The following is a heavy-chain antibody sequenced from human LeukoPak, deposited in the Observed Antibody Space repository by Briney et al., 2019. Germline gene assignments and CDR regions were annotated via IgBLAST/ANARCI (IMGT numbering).Heavy chain of an antibody. J-gene: IGHJ6*03. Sequence: PSETLSLTCTVSGGSISTTYYYWSWIRQPPGKGLEWIGEINHSGSTNYNPSLKSRVTISVDTSKNQFSLKLSSVTAADTAVYYCARCIPPPYSSSWYVHYYYYMDVWGKGTTVTVSS. V-gene: IGHV4-39*07. D-gene: IGHD6-13*01. CDR3: ARCIPPPYSSSWYVHYYYYMDV. CDR1: GGSISTTYYY. CDR2: INHSGST.